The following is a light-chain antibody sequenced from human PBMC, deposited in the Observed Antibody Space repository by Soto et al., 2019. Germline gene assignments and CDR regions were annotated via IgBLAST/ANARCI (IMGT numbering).Light chain of an antibody. CDR3: QQYGSSPGT. CDR1: QSVGSSY. J-gene: IGKJ1*01. CDR2: GAS. Sequence: EIVLTQSPGTLSLSPWESATLSCRASQSVGSSYLAWYQQKPGQAPRLLIYGASSRATGIPDRFSGSGSGTDFTLTISRLEPEDFAVYYCQQYGSSPGTFGQGTKVEIK. V-gene: IGKV3-20*01.